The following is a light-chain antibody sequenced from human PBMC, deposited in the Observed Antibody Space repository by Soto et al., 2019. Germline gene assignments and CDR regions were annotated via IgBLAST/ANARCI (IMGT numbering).Light chain of an antibody. CDR3: ASWDDSLSGWV. CDR1: NSNIANNF. CDR2: SHN. J-gene: IGLJ3*02. V-gene: IGLV1-47*02. Sequence: QAVLTQPPSASGTPGQRVTISCSGSNSNIANNFVYWYQHLPGTTPKLLIFSHNQRPSRVPDRFSGSKSGTSASLAISGLRPEDEADYYCASWDDSLSGWVFGGGTKLTVL.